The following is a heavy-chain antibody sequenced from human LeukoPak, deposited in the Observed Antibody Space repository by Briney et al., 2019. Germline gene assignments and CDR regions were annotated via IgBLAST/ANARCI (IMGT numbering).Heavy chain of an antibody. Sequence: PSETLFLTCTVSGGSISSDYWSWIRQPPGKGLEWIGCIYYSGSTSYNPSLKSRVTILVDTSKNQFSLKLSSVTAADTAVYYCARSRGFTYGMDVWGQGTTVTVSS. V-gene: IGHV4-59*01. CDR3: ARSRGFTYGMDV. D-gene: IGHD3-10*01. CDR2: IYYSGST. CDR1: GGSISSDY. J-gene: IGHJ6*02.